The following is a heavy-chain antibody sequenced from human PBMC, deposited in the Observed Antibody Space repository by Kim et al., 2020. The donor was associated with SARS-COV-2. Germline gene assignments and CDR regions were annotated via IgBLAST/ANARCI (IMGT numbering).Heavy chain of an antibody. CDR3: TRDPTVGTTGGWFDT. D-gene: IGHD1-1*01. CDR1: GDSVSSKTAA. J-gene: IGHJ5*02. Sequence: SQTLSLTCGISGDSVSSKTAAWNWIRQSPSRGLEWLGRTYYRSKWYNDYPISVRSRITVNPDISKNQFSLQLNSVTPEDTAVYYCTRDPTVGTTGGWFDTWGQGTLVTVSS. CDR2: TYYRSKWYN. V-gene: IGHV6-1*01.